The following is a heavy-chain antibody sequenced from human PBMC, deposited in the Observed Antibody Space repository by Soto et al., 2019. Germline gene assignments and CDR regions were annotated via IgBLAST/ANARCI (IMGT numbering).Heavy chain of an antibody. D-gene: IGHD3-22*01. J-gene: IGHJ3*02. CDR2: ISAYNGNT. CDR3: ARDYYDSSEGAGDAFDI. V-gene: IGHV1-18*04. Sequence: QVQLVQSGAEVKKPGASVKVSCKASGYTFTSYGISWVRQAPGQGLEWMGWISAYNGNTNYAQKLQGRVTMTTDTSTSTAYMELRSLRADDTAVYYCARDYYDSSEGAGDAFDIWGQGTMVTVSS. CDR1: GYTFTSYG.